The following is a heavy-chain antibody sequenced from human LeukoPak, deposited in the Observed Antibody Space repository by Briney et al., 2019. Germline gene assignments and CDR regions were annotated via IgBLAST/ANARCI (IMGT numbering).Heavy chain of an antibody. D-gene: IGHD6-19*01. Sequence: GGSLRLSCTASGFTFGDYAMGWVRQAPGKGLEWVGFIRSKAYGRTTEYAASVKGRFTISRDDSKSIAYLQMNSLKTEDTAVYYCTSGGLAVAGHPFDYWGQGTLVTVSS. J-gene: IGHJ4*02. CDR3: TSGGLAVAGHPFDY. CDR1: GFTFGDYA. CDR2: IRSKAYGRTT. V-gene: IGHV3-49*04.